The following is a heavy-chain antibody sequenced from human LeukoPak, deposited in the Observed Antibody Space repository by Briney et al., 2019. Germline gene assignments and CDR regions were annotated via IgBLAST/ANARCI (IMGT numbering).Heavy chain of an antibody. Sequence: GGSLRLPCAASGFTFSSYWMHWVRQAPGKGLVWVSRLNTDGSSTTYADSVKGRFTISRDNAKNTLYLQMNSLRAEDTAVYYCARNLFNYYGSGSYSYFDYWGQGTLVTVSS. CDR2: LNTDGSST. CDR1: GFTFSSYW. J-gene: IGHJ4*02. D-gene: IGHD3-10*01. V-gene: IGHV3-74*01. CDR3: ARNLFNYYGSGSYSYFDY.